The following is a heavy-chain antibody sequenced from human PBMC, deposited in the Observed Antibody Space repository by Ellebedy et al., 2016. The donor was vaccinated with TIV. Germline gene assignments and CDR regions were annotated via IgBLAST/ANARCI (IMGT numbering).Heavy chain of an antibody. V-gene: IGHV3-7*01. D-gene: IGHD4-17*01. CDR2: IRQDGSEK. Sequence: GESLKISCAASGFTFSRYWMSWVRQTPGKGLAWVANIRQDGSEKFYVDSVKGRFTISRDNAKNSLYLQMNSLRADDTALYFCATDGSYGDYLSPTHAFEIWGQGTMVTVSS. CDR1: GFTFSRYW. J-gene: IGHJ3*02. CDR3: ATDGSYGDYLSPTHAFEI.